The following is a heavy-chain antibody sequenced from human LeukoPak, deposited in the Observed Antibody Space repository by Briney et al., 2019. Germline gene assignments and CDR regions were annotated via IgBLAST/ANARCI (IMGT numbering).Heavy chain of an antibody. V-gene: IGHV4-39*01. CDR3: ARHTDSSTLPQYFDL. CDR2: IYYSGNT. J-gene: IGHJ2*01. D-gene: IGHD6-19*01. CDR1: GGSISRSSYY. Sequence: PSETLSLTCTVSGGSISRSSYYWGWIRQPPGKGLEWIGSIYYSGNTYYNPSLKSRVTISVDTSKNQFSLKLSSVTAADAAVYYCARHTDSSTLPQYFDLWGRGTLVTVSS.